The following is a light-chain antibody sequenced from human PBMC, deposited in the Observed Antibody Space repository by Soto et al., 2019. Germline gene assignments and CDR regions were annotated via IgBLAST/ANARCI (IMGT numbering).Light chain of an antibody. V-gene: IGKV2-30*01. CDR1: HSLMYSDGNIY. CDR3: RHRAYWPVA. Sequence: VLPRSHLSLPVTLGQQASISSRSSHSLMYSDGNIYLNWFQKRPGHLPRRLFYKVSNRDSGVLDRITASESGTEFRLTISRVLAEEVVVYYYCRHRAYWPVAFGRGTKVDI. J-gene: IGKJ3*01. CDR2: KVS.